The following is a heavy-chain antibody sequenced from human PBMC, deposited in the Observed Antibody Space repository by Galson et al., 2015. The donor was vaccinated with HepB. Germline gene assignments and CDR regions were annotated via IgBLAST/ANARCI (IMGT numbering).Heavy chain of an antibody. CDR1: GGSISSGTYY. V-gene: IGHV4-31*03. D-gene: IGHD3-3*01. CDR2: IYYSGAT. J-gene: IGHJ5*02. CDR3: ARGYYNFWTTSLTPDWSDP. Sequence: TLSLTCTVSGGSISSGTYYWSWIRQHPGKSLEWIGYIYYSGATYYTPSLKSRLTISVDTSRNQFSLKLRSVTAADTAVYYCARGYYNFWTTSLTPDWSDPWGRGTLVTVST.